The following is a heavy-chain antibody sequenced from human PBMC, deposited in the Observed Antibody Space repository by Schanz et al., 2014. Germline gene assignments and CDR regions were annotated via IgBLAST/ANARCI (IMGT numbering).Heavy chain of an antibody. V-gene: IGHV3-66*03. CDR2: MYINSGST. J-gene: IGHJ4*02. CDR1: GFTVNTNY. D-gene: IGHD6-13*01. CDR3: AKERIAAAWTFDY. Sequence: VQLVESGGGVVQPGGSLRLSCAVSGFTVNTNYMSWVRQAPGKGLEWISSMYINSGSTQYADSVKGRFIISRDNSKNTLYLQMNSLRAEDTAVYYCAKERIAAAWTFDYWGQGTLVTVST.